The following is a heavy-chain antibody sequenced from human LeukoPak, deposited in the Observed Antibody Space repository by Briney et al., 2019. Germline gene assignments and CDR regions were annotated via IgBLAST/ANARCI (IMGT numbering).Heavy chain of an antibody. D-gene: IGHD6-13*01. V-gene: IGHV4-38-2*01. CDR3: ARNEQQLLVDY. Sequence: SETLSLTCAVSGYSISSGYYWGWIRQPPGKGLGWIGSIYHSGSTYYNPSLKSRVTISVDTSKNQFSLKLSSVTAADTAVYSCARNEQQLLVDYWGQGTLVTVSS. CDR1: GYSISSGYY. CDR2: IYHSGST. J-gene: IGHJ4*02.